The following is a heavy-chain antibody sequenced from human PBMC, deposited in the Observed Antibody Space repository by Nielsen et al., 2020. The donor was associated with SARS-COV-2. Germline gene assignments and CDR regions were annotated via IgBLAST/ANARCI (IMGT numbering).Heavy chain of an antibody. J-gene: IGHJ3*02. CDR1: GFSVSGNY. V-gene: IGHV3-15*01. D-gene: IGHD6-13*01. Sequence: GESLKISCAASGFSVSGNYMSWVRQAPGKGLEWVGRIKSKTDGGTTDYAAPVKGRFTISRDDSKNTLYLQMNSLKTEDTAVYYCTAGLRAAAGPDAFDIWGQGTMVTVSS. CDR3: TAGLRAAAGPDAFDI. CDR2: IKSKTDGGTT.